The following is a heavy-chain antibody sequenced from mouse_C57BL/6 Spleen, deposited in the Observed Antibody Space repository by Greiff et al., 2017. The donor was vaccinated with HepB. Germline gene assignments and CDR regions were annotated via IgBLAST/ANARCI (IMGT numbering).Heavy chain of an antibody. CDR1: GYTFTSYW. J-gene: IGHJ1*03. Sequence: VQLQQPGTELVKPGASVKLSCKASGYTFTSYWMHWVKQRPGQGLEWIGNINPSNGGTNYNEKFKSKAKLTVDKSSSTAYMQLSSLTSEDSAVYYCARDGSSHYWYFDVWGTGTTVTVSS. CDR3: ARDGSSHYWYFDV. D-gene: IGHD1-1*01. CDR2: INPSNGGT. V-gene: IGHV1-53*01.